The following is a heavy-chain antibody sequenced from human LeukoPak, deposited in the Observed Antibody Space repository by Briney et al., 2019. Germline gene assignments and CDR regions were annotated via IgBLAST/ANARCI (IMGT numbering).Heavy chain of an antibody. CDR1: GFTFSNHW. J-gene: IGHJ4*02. CDR3: ARDVWTGVAVSDY. Sequence: GGSLRLSCAASGFTFSNHWMIWVRQAPGKGLEWVASIKQDGSEKQYVGSVRGRFTISRDNANNSLDLQMNSLTAEDTAVYYCARDVWTGVAVSDYWGQGTLVTVSS. CDR2: IKQDGSEK. D-gene: IGHD6-19*01. V-gene: IGHV3-7*01.